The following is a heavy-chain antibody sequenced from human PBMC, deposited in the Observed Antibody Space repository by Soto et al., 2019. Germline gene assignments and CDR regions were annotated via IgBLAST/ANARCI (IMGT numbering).Heavy chain of an antibody. D-gene: IGHD2-15*01. CDR2: IGRSVTST. CDR3: ASGQQDSLGY. CDR1: GFTFSSYE. Sequence: EVQLVQSGGGLVQPGGSLRLSCAVSGFTFSSYEMNWLRQAPGKGLEWVSYIGRSVTSTSYADSVRGRFTVSRDNAKNSLFLQMNSLRAEDTAMYYCASGQQDSLGYWGQGTLVIVSS. V-gene: IGHV3-48*03. J-gene: IGHJ4*02.